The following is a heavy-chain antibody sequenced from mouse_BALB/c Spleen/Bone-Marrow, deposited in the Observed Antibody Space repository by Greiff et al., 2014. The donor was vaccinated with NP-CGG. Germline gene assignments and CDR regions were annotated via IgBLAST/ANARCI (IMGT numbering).Heavy chain of an antibody. CDR2: INPSTGYT. Sequence: QVHVKQSGAELAKPGASVKMSCKASGYTFTSYWMHWVKQRPGQGLEWIGYINPSTGYTEYNQKFKDKATLTADKSSSTAYMQLSSLTSEDSAVYYCARLTTVVPYDYWGQGTTLTVSS. CDR3: ARLTTVVPYDY. D-gene: IGHD1-1*01. J-gene: IGHJ2*01. CDR1: GYTFTSYW. V-gene: IGHV1-7*01.